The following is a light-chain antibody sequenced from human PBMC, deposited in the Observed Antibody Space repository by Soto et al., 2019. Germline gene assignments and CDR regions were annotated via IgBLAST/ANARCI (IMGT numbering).Light chain of an antibody. CDR3: SSYATTSALYV. J-gene: IGLJ1*01. V-gene: IGLV2-14*03. CDR1: SSDIGDSNY. CDR2: DVT. Sequence: QSVLTQPASVSGSPGQSITISCTGTSSDIGDSNYVSWYQQHPGKAPKLMIYDVTSRHSGVSNRFSGSKSGNTASLTISGLQAEDEADYYCSSYATTSALYVFGTGTKVTVL.